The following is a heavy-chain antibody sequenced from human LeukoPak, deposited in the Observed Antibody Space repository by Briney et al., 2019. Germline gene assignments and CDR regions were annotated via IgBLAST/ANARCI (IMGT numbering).Heavy chain of an antibody. V-gene: IGHV3-33*06. Sequence: GRSLRLSCAASGFTFSSYGMHWVRQAPGKGLEWVAVIWYDGSNKYYADSVKGRFTISRDNSKNTLYLQMNSLRAEDTAVYYCAKNLSRGSFWFDPWGQGTLVTVSS. CDR2: IWYDGSNK. CDR1: GFTFSSYG. CDR3: AKNLSRGSFWFDP. J-gene: IGHJ5*02. D-gene: IGHD3-10*01.